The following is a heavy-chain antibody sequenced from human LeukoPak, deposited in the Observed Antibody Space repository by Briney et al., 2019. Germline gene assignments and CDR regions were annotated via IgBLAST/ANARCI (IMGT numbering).Heavy chain of an antibody. J-gene: IGHJ6*02. CDR1: GFTFSSYG. CDR3: ARGAYYGSGSYYNSLYYYGMDV. V-gene: IGHV3-33*01. Sequence: GGTLRLSCAASGFTFSSYGMHWVRQAPGKGLEWVAVIWYDGSNKYYADSVKGRFTISRDNTKNTLYLQMNSLRAEDTAVYYCARGAYYGSGSYYNSLYYYGMDVWGQGTTVTVSS. CDR2: IWYDGSNK. D-gene: IGHD3-10*01.